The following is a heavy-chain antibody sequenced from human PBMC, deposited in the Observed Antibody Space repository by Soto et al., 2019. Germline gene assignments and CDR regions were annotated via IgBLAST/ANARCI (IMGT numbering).Heavy chain of an antibody. J-gene: IGHJ4*02. D-gene: IGHD3-10*01. CDR2: IYYSGST. Sequence: KPSETLSLTCTVSVDAISSFSWSWIRQPPGKGLEWIGYIYYSGSTTYNPSFKSRVTISIDRSEKQFSLKLTSVTAADTAVYFCAGDFGSGSYRFDYWGQGALVTVSS. CDR1: VDAISSFS. V-gene: IGHV4-59*01. CDR3: AGDFGSGSYRFDY.